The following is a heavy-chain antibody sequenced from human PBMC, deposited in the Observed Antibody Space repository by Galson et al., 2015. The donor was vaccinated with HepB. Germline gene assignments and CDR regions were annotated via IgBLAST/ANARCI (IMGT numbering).Heavy chain of an antibody. J-gene: IGHJ4*02. D-gene: IGHD2-2*01. CDR1: GFSLSTSGMR. Sequence: PALVKPTQTLTLTCTFSGFSLSTSGMRVSWIRQPPGKALEWLARIDWDDDKYFSTSLKTRLTISKDTSKNQVVFTMTNMDPADTATYYCAQIQGVAGYQLLFGPRKLDCWGQGTLVTVSS. CDR3: AQIQGVAGYQLLFGPRKLDC. V-gene: IGHV2-70*04. CDR2: IDWDDDK.